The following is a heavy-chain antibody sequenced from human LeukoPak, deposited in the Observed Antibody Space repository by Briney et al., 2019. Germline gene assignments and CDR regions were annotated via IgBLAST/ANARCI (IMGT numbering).Heavy chain of an antibody. CDR2: IYYSGST. D-gene: IGHD4-23*01. V-gene: IGHV4-59*01. Sequence: SETLSLTCTVSGGSISSYYWSWIRQPPGKGLEGIGYIYYSGSTNYNPSLKSRVTISVDTSKNQFSLKLSSVTAADTAVYYCARGGAVVTPNWWYFDLWGRGTLVTVSS. J-gene: IGHJ2*01. CDR1: GGSISSYY. CDR3: ARGGAVVTPNWWYFDL.